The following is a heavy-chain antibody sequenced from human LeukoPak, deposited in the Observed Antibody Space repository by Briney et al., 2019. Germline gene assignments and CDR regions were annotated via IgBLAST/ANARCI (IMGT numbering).Heavy chain of an antibody. V-gene: IGHV3-72*01. CDR1: GFTFSDHY. CDR2: SRNKANSYTT. D-gene: IGHD4-17*01. Sequence: GGSLRLSCAVSGFTFSDHYMDWVRQAAGKGLEWVGRSRNKANSYTTEYAASAKGRFTTSRDDSKNSLYLQMNSLKTEDTAVYYCTRSVTDWGQGTLVTVSS. CDR3: TRSVTD. J-gene: IGHJ4*02.